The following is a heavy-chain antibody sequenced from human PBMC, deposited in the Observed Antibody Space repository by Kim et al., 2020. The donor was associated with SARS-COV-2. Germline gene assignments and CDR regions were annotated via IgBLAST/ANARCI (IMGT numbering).Heavy chain of an antibody. CDR3: ARAPLWNSGSRGYADF. V-gene: IGHV3-21*01. D-gene: IGHD3-22*01. J-gene: IGHJ4*02. CDR1: GFTFSSYN. CDR2: ISGSSSHI. Sequence: GGSLRLSCAASGFTFSSYNMNWVRQAPGKGLEWVSCISGSSSHIYYADSVKGRLTISRDNAKNSLYLQINSLRVGDTAVYYCARAPLWNSGSRGYADFWGQGTLVTVSS.